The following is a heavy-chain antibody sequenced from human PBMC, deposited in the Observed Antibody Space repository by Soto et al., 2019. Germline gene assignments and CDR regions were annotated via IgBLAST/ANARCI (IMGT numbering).Heavy chain of an antibody. Sequence: ASVKVSCKASGFTFMSSAVQWVRQARGQRLEWIGWIVVGSGNTDYAQKFQERVTITRDMSTSTAYMELSSLRSEDTAVYYCAARTGSDYYGMDVWGQGTTVTVSX. V-gene: IGHV1-58*01. J-gene: IGHJ6*02. CDR2: IVVGSGNT. CDR3: AARTGSDYYGMDV. D-gene: IGHD1-1*01. CDR1: GFTFMSSA.